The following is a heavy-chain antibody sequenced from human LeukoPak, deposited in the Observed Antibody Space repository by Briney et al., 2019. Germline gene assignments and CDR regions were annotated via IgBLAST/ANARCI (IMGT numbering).Heavy chain of an antibody. CDR3: AKDGVGSSWNFDY. CDR2: ISYDGSNK. Sequence: GRSLRLSCAASGLTFSSYGMHWVRQAPGKGLEWVAVISYDGSNKYYADSVKGRFTISRDNSKNTLYLQMNSLRAEDTAVYYCAKDGVGSSWNFDYWGRGTLVTVSS. D-gene: IGHD6-13*01. CDR1: GLTFSSYG. J-gene: IGHJ4*02. V-gene: IGHV3-30*18.